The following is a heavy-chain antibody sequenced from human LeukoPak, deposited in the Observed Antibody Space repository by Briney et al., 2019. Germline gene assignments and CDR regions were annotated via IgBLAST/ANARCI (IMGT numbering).Heavy chain of an antibody. J-gene: IGHJ4*02. CDR1: GGSISSGGYY. D-gene: IGHD6-6*01. CDR2: IYYSGST. CDR3: AREGVAARSVDY. V-gene: IGHV4-30-4*01. Sequence: SETLSLTCTVSGGSISSGGYYWSWIRQPPGKGLEWIGYIYYSGSTYYNPSLKSRVTISVDTSKNQFSLKLSSVTAADTAVYYCAREGVAARSVDYWGQGTLVTVSS.